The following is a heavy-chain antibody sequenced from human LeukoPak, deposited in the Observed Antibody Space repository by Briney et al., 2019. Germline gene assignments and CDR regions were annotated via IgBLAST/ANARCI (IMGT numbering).Heavy chain of an antibody. J-gene: IGHJ4*02. CDR2: ISYDGSNK. V-gene: IGHV3-30*04. CDR1: GFTFSSYA. CDR3: ARGYCSGGSCAFDY. D-gene: IGHD2-15*01. Sequence: PGGSLRLSCAASGFTFSSYAMHWVRQAPGKGLEWVAVISYDGSNKYYADSVKGRFTISRDNPKNTLYLQINSLRAEDTAVYYCARGYCSGGSCAFDYWGQGTLVTVSS.